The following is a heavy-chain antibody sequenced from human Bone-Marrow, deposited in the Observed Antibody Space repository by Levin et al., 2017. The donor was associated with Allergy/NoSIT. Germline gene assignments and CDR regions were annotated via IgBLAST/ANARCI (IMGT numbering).Heavy chain of an antibody. CDR2: IYHSGST. Sequence: SETLSLTCAVSGGSISSRNWWSWVRQPPGKGLEWIAEIYHSGSTNYNPSLKSRVTISVDKSKNEFSMTLSSVTAADTAVYYCARVDPVTQALHVDYWGQGTLVTVSS. CDR1: GGSISSRNW. V-gene: IGHV4-4*02. CDR3: ARVDPVTQALHVDY. D-gene: IGHD3-10*01. J-gene: IGHJ4*02.